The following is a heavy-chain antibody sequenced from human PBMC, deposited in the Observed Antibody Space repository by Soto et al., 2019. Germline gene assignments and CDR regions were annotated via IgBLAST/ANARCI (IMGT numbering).Heavy chain of an antibody. V-gene: IGHV1-18*01. Sequence: QVQLVQSGAEVKTPGASVKVSCMASGYTFTRYYINWVRQAPGQGLEWMGWVSAYNGNTHYEPKLQGRVTLTTDTSTSTAYMELRSLRSDDTAVYFCARGGQWDFLSDYWGQGTLVTVSS. D-gene: IGHD1-26*01. CDR3: ARGGQWDFLSDY. CDR1: GYTFTRYY. J-gene: IGHJ4*02. CDR2: VSAYNGNT.